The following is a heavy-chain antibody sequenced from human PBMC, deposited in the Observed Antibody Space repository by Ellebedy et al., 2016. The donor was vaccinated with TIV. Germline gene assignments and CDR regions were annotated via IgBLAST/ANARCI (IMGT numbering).Heavy chain of an antibody. CDR3: AKDRTSGDGYWVFDQ. Sequence: GESLKISCAASGFTFSSYGMHWVRQAPGKGLEWVAVISYDGSNKYYADSVKARFTISRDNSKSMVHLQMNSLRPEDTAVYYCAKDRTSGDGYWVFDQWGQGTLVTVSS. V-gene: IGHV3-30*18. CDR2: ISYDGSNK. CDR1: GFTFSSYG. D-gene: IGHD5-18*01. J-gene: IGHJ4*02.